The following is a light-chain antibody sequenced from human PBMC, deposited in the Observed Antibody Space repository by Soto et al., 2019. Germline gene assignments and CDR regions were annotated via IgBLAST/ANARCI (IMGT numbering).Light chain of an antibody. CDR3: QQYDNLPSPT. CDR2: DAS. Sequence: DIQMTQSPSSLSASVGDRVTITCQASQDISNYLNWYQQKPGKAPKLLIYDASNLETGVPSRFSGSGSGTDFTFTISSLQPEDIATYYCQQYDNLPSPTFCGGTKVEIK. J-gene: IGKJ4*01. CDR1: QDISNY. V-gene: IGKV1-33*01.